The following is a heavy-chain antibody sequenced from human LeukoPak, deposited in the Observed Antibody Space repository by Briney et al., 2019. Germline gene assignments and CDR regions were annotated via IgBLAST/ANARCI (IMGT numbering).Heavy chain of an antibody. J-gene: IGHJ4*02. CDR3: ARSGSIAVAGTSYCFGY. Sequence: ASVKVSCKASGYTSTSYDINWVRQATGQGLEWMGWMNPNSGNTGYAQKFQGRVTMTRNTSISTAYMELSSLRSEDTAVYYCARSGSIAVAGTSYCFGYWGQGTLVTVSS. CDR1: GYTSTSYD. CDR2: MNPNSGNT. D-gene: IGHD6-19*01. V-gene: IGHV1-8*01.